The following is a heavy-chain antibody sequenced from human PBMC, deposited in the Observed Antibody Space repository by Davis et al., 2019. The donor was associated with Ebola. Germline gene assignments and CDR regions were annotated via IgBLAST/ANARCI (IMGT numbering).Heavy chain of an antibody. CDR1: GYTFTGYY. J-gene: IGHJ6*02. CDR2: INPNSGGT. CDR3: ARGCSSTSLLIDYYGMDV. V-gene: IGHV1-2*04. D-gene: IGHD2-2*01. Sequence: ASVKVSCKASGYTFTGYYMHWVRQAPGQGLEWMGWINPNSGGTNYAQKFQGWVNMTRDTSISTAYMELSMLRSDDTAVYYCARGCSSTSLLIDYYGMDVWGQGTTVTVSS.